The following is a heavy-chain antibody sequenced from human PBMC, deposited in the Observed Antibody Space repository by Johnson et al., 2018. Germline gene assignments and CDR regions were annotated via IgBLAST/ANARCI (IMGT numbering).Heavy chain of an antibody. CDR2: IYYSGST. CDR1: GGSISSYY. J-gene: IGHJ1*01. V-gene: IGHV4-59*01. CDR3: AKGGTVTTWNFQH. D-gene: IGHD4-11*01. Sequence: QVQLVESGPGLVKPSETLSLTCTVSGGSISSYYWSWIRQPPGKGLEWIGYIYYSGSTNYNPSLKSRVTISVDTSKNQFSLKLSSVTAADTAVYYCAKGGTVTTWNFQHWGQGTLVTVSS.